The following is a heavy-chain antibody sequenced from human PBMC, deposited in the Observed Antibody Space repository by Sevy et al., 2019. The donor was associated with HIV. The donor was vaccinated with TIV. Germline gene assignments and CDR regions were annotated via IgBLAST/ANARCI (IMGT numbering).Heavy chain of an antibody. D-gene: IGHD3-10*01. J-gene: IGHJ4*02. Sequence: GGSLRLSCAASGFTFDDYAMHWVRQAPGKGLEWVSGISWNSGSIGYADSVKGRFTISRDNAKNSLYLQMNSLRAEDTALYYCAKGGIITMVRGVMIDYWGQRTLVTVSS. CDR1: GFTFDDYA. CDR2: ISWNSGSI. CDR3: AKGGIITMVRGVMIDY. V-gene: IGHV3-9*01.